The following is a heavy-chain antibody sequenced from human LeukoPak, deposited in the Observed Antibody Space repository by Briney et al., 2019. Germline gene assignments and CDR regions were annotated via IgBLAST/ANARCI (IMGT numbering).Heavy chain of an antibody. Sequence: ASVKVSCKASGGTFSSYAISWVRQAPGQGLEWMGGIIPIFGTANYAQKFQGRVTITADESTSTAYMELSSLRSEDTAVYYCASPEGFGELLPFDYWGQGTLVTVSS. CDR2: IIPIFGTA. CDR3: ASPEGFGELLPFDY. CDR1: GGTFSSYA. D-gene: IGHD3-10*01. V-gene: IGHV1-69*13. J-gene: IGHJ4*02.